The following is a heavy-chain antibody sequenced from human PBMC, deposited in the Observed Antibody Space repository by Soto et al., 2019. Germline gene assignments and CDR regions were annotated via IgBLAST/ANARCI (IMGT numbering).Heavy chain of an antibody. Sequence: ASVKVSCKASGYTFTSYDINWVRQATGQGLEWMGWMNPNSGNTGYAQKFQGRVTMTRNTSINTAYMELSSLRSEDTAVYYCARAYYDSSGYYLYYYYGMDVWGQGTTVTVSS. J-gene: IGHJ6*02. D-gene: IGHD3-22*01. V-gene: IGHV1-8*01. CDR2: MNPNSGNT. CDR1: GYTFTSYD. CDR3: ARAYYDSSGYYLYYYYGMDV.